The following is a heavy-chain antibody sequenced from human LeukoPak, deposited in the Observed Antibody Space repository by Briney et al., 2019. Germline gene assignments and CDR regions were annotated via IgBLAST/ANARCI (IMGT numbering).Heavy chain of an antibody. Sequence: GGSRRLSCAASGFTFRIYGMNWLRQAPGTGLRWVAYIGASDANDVYYADSVAGRFTISRDDAKTSLYLHMNSLTAEDTGVYYCARASRDGYAYWGQGTPVTVSS. CDR2: IGASDANDV. CDR3: ARASRDGYAY. D-gene: IGHD5-24*01. J-gene: IGHJ4*02. V-gene: IGHV3-48*03. CDR1: GFTFRIYG.